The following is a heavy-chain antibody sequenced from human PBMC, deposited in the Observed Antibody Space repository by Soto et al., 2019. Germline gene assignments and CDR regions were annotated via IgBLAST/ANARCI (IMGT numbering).Heavy chain of an antibody. CDR3: ARTVRITIFGVVIIPVNSFDY. J-gene: IGHJ4*02. CDR1: GGSFSGYY. Sequence: SETLSLTCAVYGGSFSGYYWSWLRHPPGKGLEWIGEINHSGSTNYNPSLKSRVTISVDTSKNQFSLKLSSVTAADTAVYYCARTVRITIFGVVIIPVNSFDYWGQGTLVTVSS. V-gene: IGHV4-34*01. D-gene: IGHD3-3*01. CDR2: INHSGST.